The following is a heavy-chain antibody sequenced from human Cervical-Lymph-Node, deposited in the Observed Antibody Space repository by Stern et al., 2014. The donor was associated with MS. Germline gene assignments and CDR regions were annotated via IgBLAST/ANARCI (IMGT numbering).Heavy chain of an antibody. J-gene: IGHJ5*02. CDR2: IWYDGTSQ. CDR3: ARQYVNGQNCFDP. V-gene: IGHV3-33*01. D-gene: IGHD2-8*01. CDR1: GFTFSAFG. Sequence: VQLEESGGGVVQPGRSLRLSCTGSGFTFSAFGIHWVRQAPGKGLEGVAGIWYDGTSQYYRDSVKGRFTISRDNSKNTVYLQMNSLRVEDTAIFYCARQYVNGQNCFDPWGQGTLVTVSS.